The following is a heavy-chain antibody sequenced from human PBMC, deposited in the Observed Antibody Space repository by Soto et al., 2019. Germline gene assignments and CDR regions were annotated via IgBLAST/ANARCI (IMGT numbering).Heavy chain of an antibody. V-gene: IGHV3-23*01. CDR2: ISGSGGST. D-gene: IGHD6-19*01. Sequence: GGSLRLSCAASGFTFSSYAMSWVRQAPGKGLEWVSAISGSGGSTYYADSVKGRFTISRDNSKNTLYLQMNSLRAEDTAVYYCAKVGSGWPPSGSIFDYWGQGTLVTVSS. J-gene: IGHJ4*02. CDR1: GFTFSSYA. CDR3: AKVGSGWPPSGSIFDY.